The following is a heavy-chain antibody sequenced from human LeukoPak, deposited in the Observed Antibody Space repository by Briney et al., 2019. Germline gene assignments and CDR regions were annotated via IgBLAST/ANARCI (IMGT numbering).Heavy chain of an antibody. D-gene: IGHD2-15*01. CDR1: GYTLTELS. CDR2: FDPEDGET. CDR3: ATDLPPSTVVAATLLFY. Sequence: ASVKVSCXVSGYTLTELSMHWVRQAPGKGLEWMGGFDPEDGETIYAQKFQGRVTMTEDTSTDTAYMELSSLRSEDTAVYYCATDLPPSTVVAATLLFYWGQGTLVTVSS. V-gene: IGHV1-24*01. J-gene: IGHJ4*02.